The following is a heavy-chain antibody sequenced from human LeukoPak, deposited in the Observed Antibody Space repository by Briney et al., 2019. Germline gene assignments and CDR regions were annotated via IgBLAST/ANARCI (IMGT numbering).Heavy chain of an antibody. Sequence: GSLRLSCAASGFTFSSYAMHWVRQAPGKGLEWVAVISYDGSNKYYADSVKGRFTISRDNSKNTLYLQMNSLRAEDTAVYYCARGIVGATVPYYFDYWGQGTLVTVSS. J-gene: IGHJ4*02. D-gene: IGHD1-26*01. CDR1: GFTFSSYA. CDR2: ISYDGSNK. V-gene: IGHV3-30*04. CDR3: ARGIVGATVPYYFDY.